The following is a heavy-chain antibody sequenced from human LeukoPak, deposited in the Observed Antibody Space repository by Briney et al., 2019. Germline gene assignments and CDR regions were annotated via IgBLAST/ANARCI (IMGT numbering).Heavy chain of an antibody. Sequence: SETLSLTCTVSGGSISSGDYYWSWIRQPPGKGLEWIGYIYYSGSTYYNPSLKSRVTISVDTSKNQFSLKLSSVTAADTAVYCCARGERYYDFWSGYSRGFSGFDYWGQGTLVTVSS. J-gene: IGHJ4*02. D-gene: IGHD3-3*01. CDR3: ARGERYYDFWSGYSRGFSGFDY. CDR2: IYYSGST. CDR1: GGSISSGDYY. V-gene: IGHV4-30-4*01.